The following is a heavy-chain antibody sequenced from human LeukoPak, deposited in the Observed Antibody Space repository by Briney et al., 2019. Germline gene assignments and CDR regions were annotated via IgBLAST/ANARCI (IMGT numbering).Heavy chain of an antibody. Sequence: GGSLRLSCAASGFTFSGSAMHWVRQASGKGLEWVGRIRSKANSYATAYAASVKGRFTNSRDDSKNTAYLQMNSLKTEDTAVYYCTRRRGYSYGTEWFDPWGQGTLVTVSS. D-gene: IGHD5-18*01. CDR1: GFTFSGSA. V-gene: IGHV3-73*01. CDR2: IRSKANSYAT. CDR3: TRRRGYSYGTEWFDP. J-gene: IGHJ5*02.